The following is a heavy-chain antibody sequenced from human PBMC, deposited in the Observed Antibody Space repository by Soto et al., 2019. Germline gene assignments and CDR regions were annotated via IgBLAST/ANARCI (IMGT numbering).Heavy chain of an antibody. Sequence: QVQLVQSGAEVKKPGSSVKVSCQTSGGSFGIYPISWVRQAPGQGLEWVGRVIPILNVANYTQKLHVRLKHTADTFTLTANMELGSLTSEDTAVYYCAGESASGLDYWGQGTLVTVSS. J-gene: IGHJ4*02. D-gene: IGHD6-25*01. CDR1: GGSFGIYP. CDR2: VIPILNVA. CDR3: AGESASGLDY. V-gene: IGHV1-69*04.